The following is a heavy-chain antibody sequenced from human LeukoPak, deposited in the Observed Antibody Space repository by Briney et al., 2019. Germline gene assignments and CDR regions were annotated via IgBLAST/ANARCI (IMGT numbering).Heavy chain of an antibody. D-gene: IGHD3-3*01. CDR3: ARGLTIFGAVNDAFDI. V-gene: IGHV3-74*01. J-gene: IGHJ3*02. Sequence: GGSLRLSCAASGFTYSSYWMRWVRQAPGKGLVWVGHINSDGSSTTYADSVKGRFTISRDNAKSTLYLQMNSLRAEDTAVYYCARGLTIFGAVNDAFDIWGQGTMVTVSS. CDR2: INSDGSST. CDR1: GFTYSSYW.